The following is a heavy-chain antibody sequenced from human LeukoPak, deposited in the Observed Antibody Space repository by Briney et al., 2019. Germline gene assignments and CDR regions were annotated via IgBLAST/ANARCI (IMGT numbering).Heavy chain of an antibody. Sequence: SETLSLTCTVSGGSISNYYWNWIRQPPVKGLEWIGEIYHSGSTNYNPSLKSRVTISVDKSKNHFSLKLSSVTAADTAVYYCARGTIIAWQLPPQYYFDYWGQGTLVTVSS. CDR2: IYHSGST. V-gene: IGHV4-59*12. J-gene: IGHJ4*02. D-gene: IGHD2-15*01. CDR1: GGSISNYY. CDR3: ARGTIIAWQLPPQYYFDY.